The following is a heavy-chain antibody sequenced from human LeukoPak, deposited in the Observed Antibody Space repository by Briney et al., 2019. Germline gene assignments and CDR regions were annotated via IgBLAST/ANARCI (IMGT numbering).Heavy chain of an antibody. V-gene: IGHV4-59*01. CDR3: ARVGSLWFRELFWWFDP. CDR2: IYYSGST. CDR1: GGSISSYY. Sequence: PSETLSLTCTVSGGSISSYYWSWIRQPPGKGLEWIGYIYYSGSTNYNPSLKSRVTISVDTSKNQFSLKLSSVTAADTAVYYCARVGSLWFRELFWWFDPWGQGTLVTVSS. J-gene: IGHJ5*02. D-gene: IGHD3-10*01.